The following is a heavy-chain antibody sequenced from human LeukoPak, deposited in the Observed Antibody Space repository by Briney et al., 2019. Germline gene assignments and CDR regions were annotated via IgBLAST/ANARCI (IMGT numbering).Heavy chain of an antibody. Sequence: TGGSLLLSCAASGFTFSGYAMSWGRQAPGKGLEGVSAITGNGVGTYYAYSVKGRFTISRDNSKNTLYLQMNSLRADDTAVYYCAKRVSGWYQTDYWGQGTLVTVSS. D-gene: IGHD6-19*01. CDR3: AKRVSGWYQTDY. CDR2: ITGNGVGT. J-gene: IGHJ4*02. CDR1: GFTFSGYA. V-gene: IGHV3-23*01.